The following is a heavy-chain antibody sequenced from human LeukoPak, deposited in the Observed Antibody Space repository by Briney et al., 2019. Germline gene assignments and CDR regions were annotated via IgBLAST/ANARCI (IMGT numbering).Heavy chain of an antibody. J-gene: IGHJ2*01. V-gene: IGHV3-9*03. CDR1: GFTFDDYA. CDR3: AKASGSSGYYYWYFDP. CDR2: ISWNSGSI. Sequence: GGSLRLSCAASGFTFDDYAMHWVRHAPGKGREWVSGISWNSGSIGYADSVKGRFTISRDNAKNSLYLQMNSLRAEDMAFYYYAKASGSSGYYYWYFDPWGRGTLVTVSS. D-gene: IGHD3-22*01.